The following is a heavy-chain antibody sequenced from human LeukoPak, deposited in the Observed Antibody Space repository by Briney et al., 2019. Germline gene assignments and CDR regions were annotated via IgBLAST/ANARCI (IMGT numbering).Heavy chain of an antibody. CDR2: IYSAGST. V-gene: IGHV3-53*01. D-gene: IGHD6-19*01. CDR3: ARGAVAGHDAFDI. J-gene: IGHJ3*02. Sequence: PGRSLRLSCAASGFTVSSNYMSWVRQAPGKGLEWVSVIYSAGSTYYADSVKGRFTISRDNSKNTLYLQMNSLRAEDTAVYYCARGAVAGHDAFDIWGQGTMVTVSS. CDR1: GFTVSSNY.